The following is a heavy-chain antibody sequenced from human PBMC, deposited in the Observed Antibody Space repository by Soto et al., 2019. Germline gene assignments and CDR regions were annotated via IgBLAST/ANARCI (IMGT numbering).Heavy chain of an antibody. V-gene: IGHV3-21*01. J-gene: IGHJ4*02. Sequence: EVPLVESGGGLVKPGGSLRLSCAASGFTFSSYSMNWVRQDPGKGLEWVSSISSSSSYIYYADSVKGRFTISRDNAKNSLYLQMNSLRAEDTAVYYCARDGYSYGDFDYWGQGTLVTVST. CDR2: ISSSSSYI. D-gene: IGHD5-18*01. CDR1: GFTFSSYS. CDR3: ARDGYSYGDFDY.